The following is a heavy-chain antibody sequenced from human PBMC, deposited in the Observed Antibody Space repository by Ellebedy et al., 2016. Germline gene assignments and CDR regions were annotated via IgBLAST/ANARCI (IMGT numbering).Heavy chain of an antibody. V-gene: IGHV3-74*01. CDR2: INTDGSTT. J-gene: IGHJ6*03. D-gene: IGHD6-19*01. Sequence: GGSLRLYXAASRFTFSTYLMHWVRQAPGKGLVWVSRINTDGSTTAYADSVKGRFTISRDNAKNTLYLEMNSLRAEDTAVYYCARDRGSGWNFMDVWGRGTTVTVSS. CDR3: ARDRGSGWNFMDV. CDR1: RFTFSTYL.